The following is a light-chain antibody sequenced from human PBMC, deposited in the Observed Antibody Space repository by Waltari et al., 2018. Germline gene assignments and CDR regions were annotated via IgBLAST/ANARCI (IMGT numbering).Light chain of an antibody. J-gene: IGLJ3*02. V-gene: IGLV4-69*01. CDR2: GNSDGSH. CDR1: SGHSRNV. CDR3: QTGGHGTWV. Sequence: QLVLTQSPSASASLGASVKLTCTLSSGHSRNVIAWLQQQPEKGPRYLMKGNSDGSHSKGDEIPDRFSGSSSGAERYLTISSLQSEDEADYYCQTGGHGTWVFGGGTKLTVL.